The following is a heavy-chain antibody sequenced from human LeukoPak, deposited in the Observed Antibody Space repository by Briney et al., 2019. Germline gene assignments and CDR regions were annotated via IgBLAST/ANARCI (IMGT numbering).Heavy chain of an antibody. J-gene: IGHJ5*02. CDR1: GGSISSGDYY. D-gene: IGHD2-2*01. CDR3: ARFDCSSTSCAGGWFDP. V-gene: IGHV4-30-4*08. Sequence: SETLSLTXTVPGGSISSGDYYWSWIRQPPGKGLEWIGYIYYSGSTYYNPSLKSRVTISVDTSKNQFSLKLSSVTAADTAVYYCARFDCSSTSCAGGWFDPWGQGTLVTVSS. CDR2: IYYSGST.